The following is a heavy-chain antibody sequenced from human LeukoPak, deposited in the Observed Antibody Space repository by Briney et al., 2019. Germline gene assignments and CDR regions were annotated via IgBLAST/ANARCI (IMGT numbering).Heavy chain of an antibody. J-gene: IGHJ6*03. CDR1: GYTFTCYY. V-gene: IGHV1-2*02. CDR3: ARGPYYYYYYYMDV. CDR2: INPNSGGT. Sequence: ASVKVSCKASGYTFTCYYMHWVRQAPGQGLEWMGWINPNSGGTNYAQKFQGRVTMTRDTSISTAYMELSRLRSDDTAVYYCARGPYYYYYYYMDVWGKGTTVTVSS.